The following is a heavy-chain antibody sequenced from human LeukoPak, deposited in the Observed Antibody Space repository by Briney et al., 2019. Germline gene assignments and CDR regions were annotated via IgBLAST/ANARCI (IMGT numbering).Heavy chain of an antibody. V-gene: IGHV3-23*01. D-gene: IGHD4-17*01. Sequence: PGGSLRLSCAASGFTFSSYAMSWVRQAPGKGLEWVSGISGSGGSTYYADSVKGRFTTSRDNSKNTLYLQMNSLRAEDTAVYYCAQEGEWTTTVSPFDYWGQGTLVTVSS. CDR2: ISGSGGST. J-gene: IGHJ4*02. CDR3: AQEGEWTTTVSPFDY. CDR1: GFTFSSYA.